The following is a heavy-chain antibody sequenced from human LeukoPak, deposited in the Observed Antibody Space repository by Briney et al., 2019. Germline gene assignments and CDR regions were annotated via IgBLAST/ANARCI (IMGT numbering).Heavy chain of an antibody. V-gene: IGHV1-18*01. CDR1: GYTFTRYG. CDR2: ISANNGDT. D-gene: IGHD2-15*01. J-gene: IGHJ4*02. CDR3: ARDFFHGHCAGLSCFLLDY. Sequence: VASVKVSCKASGYTFTRYGISWVRQAPGQGLEWMGWISANNGDTNSAQKFQGRGTMTTDTSTSTAYMELRSLRSDDPAVYYCARDFFHGHCAGLSCFLLDYWGQGSLVTVSS.